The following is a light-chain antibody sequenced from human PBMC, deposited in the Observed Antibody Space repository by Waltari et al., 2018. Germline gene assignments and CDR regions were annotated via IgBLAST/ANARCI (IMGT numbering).Light chain of an antibody. CDR2: DVS. CDR1: SSDVGPSNY. CDR3: NSYTTISTWV. J-gene: IGLJ3*02. V-gene: IGLV2-14*03. Sequence: QSALTQPASVSGSPGQSITISCTGTSSDVGPSNYVSWYQQYPGKAPKLIIYDVSYRPSGFSSPFSGSKSGNTASLTISGLQAEDEADYYCNSYTTISTWVFGGGTKLTVL.